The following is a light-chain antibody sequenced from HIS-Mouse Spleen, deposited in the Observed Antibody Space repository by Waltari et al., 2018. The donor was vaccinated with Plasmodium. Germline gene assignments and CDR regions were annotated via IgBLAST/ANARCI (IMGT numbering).Light chain of an antibody. Sequence: DIQLTQSPSFLSASVGDRVTITCRASQGISSSLAWYQQKPGKATKLLIYAASTLQSGVPSRFSGSGSGTEFTLTISSLQPEDFATYCCQQLNSYPYTFGQGTKLEIK. CDR1: QGISSS. J-gene: IGKJ2*01. CDR3: QQLNSYPYT. CDR2: AAS. V-gene: IGKV1-9*01.